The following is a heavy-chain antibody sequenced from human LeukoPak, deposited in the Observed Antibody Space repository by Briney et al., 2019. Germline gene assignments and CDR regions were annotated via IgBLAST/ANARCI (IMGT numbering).Heavy chain of an antibody. CDR2: IIPIFGTA. Sequence: ASVKVSCKASGGTFSSYAISWVRQAPGQGLEWMGGIIPIFGTANYAQKFQGRVTITADESTSTAYMALSSLRSEETAVYYCARDGRHTTIEGGAFDIWGQGTMVTVSS. D-gene: IGHD5-12*01. V-gene: IGHV1-69*13. CDR1: GGTFSSYA. J-gene: IGHJ3*02. CDR3: ARDGRHTTIEGGAFDI.